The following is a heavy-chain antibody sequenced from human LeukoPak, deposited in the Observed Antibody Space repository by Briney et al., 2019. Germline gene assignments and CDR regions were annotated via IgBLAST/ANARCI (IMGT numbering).Heavy chain of an antibody. CDR1: GFNLDYLA. Sequence: SLRTSRAASGFNLDYLAKPRVPETSGKGLGWVSGISWNSGTKGQAASGKGRFTISRDNAKNPLYLKMNSLRAEDTALYYCEKVSGYSYGYFDYWGQGTLVTVSS. D-gene: IGHD5-18*01. V-gene: IGHV3-9*01. CDR3: EKVSGYSYGYFDY. CDR2: ISWNSGTK. J-gene: IGHJ4*02.